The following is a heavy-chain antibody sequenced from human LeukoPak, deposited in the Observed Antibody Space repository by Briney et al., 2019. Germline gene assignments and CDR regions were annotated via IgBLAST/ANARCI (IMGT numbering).Heavy chain of an antibody. D-gene: IGHD3-10*01. CDR1: GGSISSSNW. J-gene: IGHJ5*02. V-gene: IGHV4-4*02. Sequence: SGTLSLTCAVSGGSISSSNWWSWVRQPPGKGLEWIGEIYHSGSTNYNPSLKSRVTMSVDKSKNQFSLKLTSVTAADTAVYYCARGVYYYGSGSRNWFDPWGQGTLVTVSS. CDR3: ARGVYYYGSGSRNWFDP. CDR2: IYHSGST.